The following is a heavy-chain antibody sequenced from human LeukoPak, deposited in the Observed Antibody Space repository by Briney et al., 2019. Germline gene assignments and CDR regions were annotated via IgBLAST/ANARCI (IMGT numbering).Heavy chain of an antibody. Sequence: GGSLRLSCAASGFTFSSYAMSWVRQAPGKGLEWVSAISGSGGSTYYADSVKGRFTISRDNSKNTLYPQMNSLRAEDTAVYYCAKPPGSSWYRPFDYWGQGTLVTVSS. V-gene: IGHV3-23*01. CDR3: AKPPGSSWYRPFDY. CDR1: GFTFSSYA. J-gene: IGHJ4*02. D-gene: IGHD6-13*01. CDR2: ISGSGGST.